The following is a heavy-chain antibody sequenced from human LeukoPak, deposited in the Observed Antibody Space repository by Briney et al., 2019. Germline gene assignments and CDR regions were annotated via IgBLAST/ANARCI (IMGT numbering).Heavy chain of an antibody. J-gene: IGHJ3*02. CDR1: GFTVSNNY. V-gene: IGHV3-66*04. CDR2: IYSGGDT. CDR3: TKLEAFDI. Sequence: GGSLRLSCAASGFTVSNNYMSWVRRAPGKGLEWVSLIYSGGDTYYADSVMGRFTISRDNSKNTLYLQTNSLRVEDTAVYYCTKLEAFDIWGQGTMVTVSS. D-gene: IGHD3-3*01.